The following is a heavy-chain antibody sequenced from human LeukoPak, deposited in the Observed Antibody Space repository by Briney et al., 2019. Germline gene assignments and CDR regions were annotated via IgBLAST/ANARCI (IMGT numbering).Heavy chain of an antibody. V-gene: IGHV1-2*02. J-gene: IGHJ4*02. CDR1: GYTFTGYY. D-gene: IGHD5-12*01. Sequence: ASVKVSCKASGYTFTGYYMHWVRQAPGQGLEWMGWINPNSGGTNYAQKFQGRVTMTRNTSISTAYMELSSLRSEDTAVYYCARVGKYSGYDFWPYSSGWFSDYWGQGTLVTVSS. CDR2: INPNSGGT. CDR3: ARVGKYSGYDFWPYSSGWFSDY.